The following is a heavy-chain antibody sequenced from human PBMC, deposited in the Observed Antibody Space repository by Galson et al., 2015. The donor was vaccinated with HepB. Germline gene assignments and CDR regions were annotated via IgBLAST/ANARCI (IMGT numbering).Heavy chain of an antibody. Sequence: LYLTCTVSGGSISSSSYYWGWTRQPPGKGLEWIGSIYYSGSTYYNPSLKSRVTISVDTSKNQFSLKLSSVTAADTAVYYCARHPWWFGELLSGPDYWGQGTLVTVSS. CDR3: ARHPWWFGELLSGPDY. V-gene: IGHV4-39*01. D-gene: IGHD3-10*01. J-gene: IGHJ4*02. CDR2: IYYSGST. CDR1: GGSISSSSYY.